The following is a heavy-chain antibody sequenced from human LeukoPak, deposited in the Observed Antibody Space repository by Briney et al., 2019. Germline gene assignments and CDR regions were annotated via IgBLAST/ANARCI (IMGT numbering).Heavy chain of an antibody. CDR1: GFTFSDFG. J-gene: IGHJ4*02. V-gene: IGHV3-30*19. CDR3: AKNHKAVTNSGVPSQGY. Sequence: GGSLRLSCAASGFTFSDFGMHWVRQAPGKGLEWVAFIAYDGSKKYYAESVKGRFTISRDDSRNTLCLQMSGLKTEDTAVYYCAKNHKAVTNSGVPSQGYWGQGTLVTVSS. CDR2: IAYDGSKK. D-gene: IGHD3-3*01.